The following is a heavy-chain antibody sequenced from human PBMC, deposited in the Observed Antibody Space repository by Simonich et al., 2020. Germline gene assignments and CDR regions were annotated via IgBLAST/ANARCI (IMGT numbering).Heavy chain of an antibody. CDR3: ARQEYSSSSFDY. D-gene: IGHD6-6*01. J-gene: IGHJ4*02. Sequence: QLQLQESGPGLVKPSETLSLTCTVSGGSISSYYWSWIRQPPGKGLEWIGYIYYSGSTNYNPSLKSRVTRSVDTSKNQFSLKLSSGTAADTAVYYCARQEYSSSSFDYWGQGTLVTVSS. V-gene: IGHV4-59*08. CDR2: IYYSGST. CDR1: GGSISSYY.